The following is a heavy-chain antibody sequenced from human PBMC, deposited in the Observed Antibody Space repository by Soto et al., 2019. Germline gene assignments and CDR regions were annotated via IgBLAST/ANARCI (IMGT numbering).Heavy chain of an antibody. V-gene: IGHV3-23*01. Sequence: EVRLLESGGGLVQPGGSLRLSCAASGFTFSSYAMSWVRQAPGKGLEWVSAISGSGGSTYYADSVKGRFTISRDNSKNTLYLQMNSLRAEDTAVYYCAKSEKDYDFWSGYYSDAEYFQHWGQGTLVTVSS. J-gene: IGHJ1*01. CDR1: GFTFSSYA. CDR2: ISGSGGST. D-gene: IGHD3-3*01. CDR3: AKSEKDYDFWSGYYSDAEYFQH.